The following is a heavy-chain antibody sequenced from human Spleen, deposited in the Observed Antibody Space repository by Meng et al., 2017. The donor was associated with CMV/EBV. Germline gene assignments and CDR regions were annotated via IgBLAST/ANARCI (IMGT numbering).Heavy chain of an antibody. J-gene: IGHJ4*02. V-gene: IGHV3-30*04. Sequence: LSLTCAASGFSLSSYAIHWVRQAPGKGLEWVAVISYDGSNKYYGDSVKGRFTISRDNSKNTLYLQMNSLRVEDTAVYYCAKDYGGWHLDYWGQGTLVTVSS. CDR1: GFSLSSYA. CDR2: ISYDGSNK. CDR3: AKDYGGWHLDY. D-gene: IGHD4-23*01.